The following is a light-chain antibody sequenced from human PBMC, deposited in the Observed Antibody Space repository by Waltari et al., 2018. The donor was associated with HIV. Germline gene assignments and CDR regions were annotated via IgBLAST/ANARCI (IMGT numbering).Light chain of an antibody. V-gene: IGLV2-23*02. CDR3: SSYAVSPDWF. Sequence: QSTLTQPASVSGSPGQSITISCTGTASNLGTYKLISWFQQFPDKAPKLIIYEVTKRPSGFSCRFSASKSDNTASLTISDLRIDDEAAYFCSSYAVSPDWFFGAGTKVTVL. CDR2: EVT. CDR1: ASNLGTYKL. J-gene: IGLJ1*01.